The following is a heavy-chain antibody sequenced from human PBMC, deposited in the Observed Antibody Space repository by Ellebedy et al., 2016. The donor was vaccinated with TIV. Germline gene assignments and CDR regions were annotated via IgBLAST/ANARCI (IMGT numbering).Heavy chain of an antibody. CDR3: VKDRGDIIRDFDY. CDR1: GIIVSDYF. J-gene: IGHJ4*02. D-gene: IGHD2-21*02. Sequence: GESLKISCEASGIIVSDYFMNWVRQAPGKGLEWVSVLYPDAKTNYTDSVNGRFIVSRDSFKNTLYLQMNSLTTEDTAVYYCVKDRGDIIRDFDYWGQGTLVTVSS. CDR2: LYPDAKT. V-gene: IGHV3-66*01.